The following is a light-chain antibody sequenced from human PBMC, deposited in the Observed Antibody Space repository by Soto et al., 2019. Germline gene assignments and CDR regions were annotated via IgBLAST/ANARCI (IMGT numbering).Light chain of an antibody. CDR2: EVT. CDR3: SSYTNINTRACV. J-gene: IGLJ1*01. CDR1: SGDIGSYNR. Sequence: QSALTQPASVSGSPGQSITISCTGTSGDIGSYNRVSWYQQHPGKAPKLIIYEVTDRPSGVSNRFSGSKSGNTASLTISGLQAEDEAEYYCSSYTNINTRACVFGTGTNDRP. V-gene: IGLV2-14*01.